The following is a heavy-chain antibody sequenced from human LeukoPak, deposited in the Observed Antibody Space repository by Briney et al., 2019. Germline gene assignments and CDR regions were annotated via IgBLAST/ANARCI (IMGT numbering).Heavy chain of an antibody. Sequence: GGSLRLSCAASGFTFSRYSMNWVRQAPGKGLEWVSSISSSGDYIYYPDSLKGRFTISRDNAKNSLYLQMNSLRADDTAVYYCARGPNEWFGEFDNWGQGTLVTVSS. CDR2: ISSSGDYI. D-gene: IGHD3-10*01. CDR1: GFTFSRYS. J-gene: IGHJ4*02. CDR3: ARGPNEWFGEFDN. V-gene: IGHV3-21*01.